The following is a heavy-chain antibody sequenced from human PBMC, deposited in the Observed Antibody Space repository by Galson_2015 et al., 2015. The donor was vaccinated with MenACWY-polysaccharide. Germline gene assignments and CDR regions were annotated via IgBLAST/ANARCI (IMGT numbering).Heavy chain of an antibody. CDR2: IDWYDDK. CDR1: GFSLSISRVS. J-gene: IGHJ4*02. V-gene: IGHV2-70*01. Sequence: PALVKPTQTLTLTCTFSGFSLSISRVSVSWIRQPPGKALEWLALIDWYDDKYYSTSLKTRLTISKDTSKNQVVLTMTNMDPVDTATYYCARSWGEPPGDFDYWGQGTLVTVSS. D-gene: IGHD3-16*01. CDR3: ARSWGEPPGDFDY.